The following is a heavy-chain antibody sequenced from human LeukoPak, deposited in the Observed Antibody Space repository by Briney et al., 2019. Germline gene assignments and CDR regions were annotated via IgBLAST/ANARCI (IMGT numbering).Heavy chain of an antibody. CDR3: VKDSVVVAGLVKYFDY. D-gene: IGHD6-19*01. CDR1: GFTFSNYA. Sequence: PGGSLRLSCVASGFTFSNYAMSWVRQAPGKGLEWVSAISGSGGDTFYTDSVKGRFHVSRDNSKKTLYLQMKGLRAEDAAVYYCVKDSVVVAGLVKYFDYWGKGTLVTVSS. J-gene: IGHJ4*02. CDR2: ISGSGGDT. V-gene: IGHV3-23*01.